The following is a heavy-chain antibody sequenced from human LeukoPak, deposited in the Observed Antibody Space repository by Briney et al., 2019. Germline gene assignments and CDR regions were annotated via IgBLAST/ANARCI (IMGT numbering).Heavy chain of an antibody. J-gene: IGHJ2*01. CDR2: IKSKTDGGTT. Sequence: GGSLRLSCAASGFTFTNAWMSWVRQAPGKGLEWVGLIKSKTDGGTTDYAAPVKGRFTISRDDSKNTLYLQMNSLKTEDTAVYYCTTVGVVPQRRPDWYFDLWGRGTLVIVSS. D-gene: IGHD3-3*01. CDR1: GFTFTNAW. V-gene: IGHV3-15*01. CDR3: TTVGVVPQRRPDWYFDL.